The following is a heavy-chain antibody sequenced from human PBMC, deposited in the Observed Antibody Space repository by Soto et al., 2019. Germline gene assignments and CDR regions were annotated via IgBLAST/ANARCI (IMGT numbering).Heavy chain of an antibody. Sequence: GASVKVSCKASGGTFSSYAISWVRQAPGQGLEWMGGIIPIFGTANYAQKFQGRVTITADESTSTAYMELSSLRSEDTAVYYCAREGLRKGDDAFDIWGQGTMVTVSS. J-gene: IGHJ3*02. V-gene: IGHV1-69*13. CDR1: GGTFSSYA. CDR2: IIPIFGTA. CDR3: AREGLRKGDDAFDI. D-gene: IGHD4-17*01.